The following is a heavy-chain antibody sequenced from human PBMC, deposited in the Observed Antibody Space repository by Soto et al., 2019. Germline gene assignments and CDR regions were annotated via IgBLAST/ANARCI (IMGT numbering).Heavy chain of an antibody. V-gene: IGHV3-30-3*01. CDR2: ISYDGSNK. Sequence: QVQLVESGGGVGQPGRSLRLSCAASGFTFSSYAMHWVRQAPRKGLEWVAVISYDGSNKYYADSVKGRFTISRDNSKKTLYLQITSLRAESTAVNYCARVGDFVWGVYSVGSYFDYWGREPWSPSPQ. J-gene: IGHJ4*02. D-gene: IGHD3-16*01. CDR1: GFTFSSYA. CDR3: ARVGDFVWGVYSVGSYFDY.